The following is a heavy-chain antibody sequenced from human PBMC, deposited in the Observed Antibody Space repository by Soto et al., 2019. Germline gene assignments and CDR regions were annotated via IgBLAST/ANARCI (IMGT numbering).Heavy chain of an antibody. D-gene: IGHD3-10*01. CDR3: ASLVWFGEPVAY. Sequence: QVQLVESGGGLVKPGGSLRLSCAASGFTFSDYYMSWIRQAPGKGLEWVSYISSSSSYTNYADSVKGRFTISRDNAKNSLYLQMNSLRAEDTAVYYWASLVWFGEPVAYWGQGTLVTVSS. J-gene: IGHJ4*02. CDR1: GFTFSDYY. CDR2: ISSSSSYT. V-gene: IGHV3-11*05.